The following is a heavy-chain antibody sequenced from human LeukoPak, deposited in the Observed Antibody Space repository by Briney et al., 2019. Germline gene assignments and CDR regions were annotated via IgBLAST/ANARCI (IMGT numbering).Heavy chain of an antibody. Sequence: PGGSLTLSCAASGFIVSSHYMSWIRQAPGKGLEWVAVIHSDGRIHYAASVKGRFTISRDNSKNTLYLEMNSLRGEDMAVYYCATPERSDTSGYFYWGQGTLVTVSS. CDR1: GFIVSSHY. D-gene: IGHD3-22*01. CDR2: IHSDGRI. J-gene: IGHJ4*02. V-gene: IGHV3-53*01. CDR3: ATPERSDTSGYFY.